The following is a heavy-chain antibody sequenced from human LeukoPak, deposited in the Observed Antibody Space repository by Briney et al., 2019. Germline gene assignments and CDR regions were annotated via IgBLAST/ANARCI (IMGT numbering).Heavy chain of an antibody. D-gene: IGHD2-2*01. CDR3: ARERWGVVPAANAFDI. V-gene: IGHV4-59*12. J-gene: IGHJ3*02. Sequence: SETLSLTCTVSGGSISSYYWSWIRQPPGKGLEWIGYIYYSGSTNYNPSLKSRVTMSVDTSKNQFSLKLSSVTAADTAVYYCARERWGVVPAANAFDIWGQGTMVTVSS. CDR2: IYYSGST. CDR1: GGSISSYY.